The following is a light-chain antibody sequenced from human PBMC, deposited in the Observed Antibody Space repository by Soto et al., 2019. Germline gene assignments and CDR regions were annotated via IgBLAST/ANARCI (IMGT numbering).Light chain of an antibody. CDR2: YDN. CDR3: AAWDDSLNGRV. J-gene: IGLJ1*01. V-gene: IGLV1-44*01. Sequence: QPVLTQPPSASGTPGQRVTISCSGSNSNIGSNTVNWYQQLSGTAPKLLIYYDNLRPSGVPDRISGSKSGTSASLAISGLQSDDEADYYCAAWDDSLNGRVFGTGTKLTVL. CDR1: NSNIGSNT.